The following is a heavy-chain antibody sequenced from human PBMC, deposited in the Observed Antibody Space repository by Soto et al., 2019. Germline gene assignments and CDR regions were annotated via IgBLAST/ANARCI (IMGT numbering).Heavy chain of an antibody. CDR1: GYTFTSYG. V-gene: IGHV1-18*01. D-gene: IGHD6-6*01. J-gene: IGHJ6*02. Sequence: ASVKVSCKASGYTFTSYGISWVRQAPGQGLEWMGWISAYNGNTNYAQKLQGRVTMTTDTSTSTAYMELRSLRSDDTAVYYCAITRYSSSYYYYYGMDVWGQGTTVTVSS. CDR2: ISAYNGNT. CDR3: AITRYSSSYYYYYGMDV.